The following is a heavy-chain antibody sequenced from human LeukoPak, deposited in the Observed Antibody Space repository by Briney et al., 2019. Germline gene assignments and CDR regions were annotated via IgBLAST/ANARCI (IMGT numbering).Heavy chain of an antibody. Sequence: SETLSLTCAVYGGSFSGYYWSWIRQPPGKGLEWIGEVNHSGSTNYNPSLKSRVTISVDTSKNQFSLKLSSVTAADTAVYYCARDTYYYDSSGYWPAFDIWGQGTMVTVSS. CDR1: GGSFSGYY. D-gene: IGHD3-22*01. CDR2: VNHSGST. CDR3: ARDTYYYDSSGYWPAFDI. J-gene: IGHJ3*02. V-gene: IGHV4-34*01.